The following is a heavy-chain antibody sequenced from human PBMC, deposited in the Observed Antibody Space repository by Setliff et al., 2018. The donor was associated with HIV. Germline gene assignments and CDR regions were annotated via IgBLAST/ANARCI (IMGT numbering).Heavy chain of an antibody. CDR1: GGTFSSYA. Sequence: SVKVSCKASGGTFSSYAISWVRQAPGQGLEWMGGIIPILGIANYAQKFQGRVTITTDESTSTAYMELSSLRSEDTAVYYCARGVNYYDSSGYAPDAFDIWGQGTMVTV. V-gene: IGHV1-69*10. D-gene: IGHD3-22*01. CDR3: ARGVNYYDSSGYAPDAFDI. CDR2: IIPILGIA. J-gene: IGHJ3*02.